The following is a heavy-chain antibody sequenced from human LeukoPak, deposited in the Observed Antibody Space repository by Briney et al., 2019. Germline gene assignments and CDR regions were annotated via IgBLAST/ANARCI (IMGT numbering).Heavy chain of an antibody. CDR1: GFTFSSYG. V-gene: IGHV3-30*03. D-gene: IGHD6-13*01. J-gene: IGHJ6*02. CDR3: XXXRRICSSWYCDLPGGGMDV. CDR2: ISYDGSNK. Sequence: PGGSLRLSCAASGFTFSSYGMHWVRQAPGKGLEWVAVISYDGSNKYYADSVKGRFTISRDNSKSTLYLQMNSLRAEDTAVYYCXXXRRICSSWYCDLPGGGMDVWGQGTTVTVSS.